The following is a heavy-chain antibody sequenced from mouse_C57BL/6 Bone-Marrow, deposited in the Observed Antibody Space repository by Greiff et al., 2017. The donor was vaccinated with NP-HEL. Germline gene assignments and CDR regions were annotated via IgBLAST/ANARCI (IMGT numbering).Heavy chain of an antibody. V-gene: IGHV1-26*01. D-gene: IGHD3-3*01. CDR1: GYTFTDYY. Sequence: VQLQQSGPELVKPGASVKISCKASGYTFTDYYMNWVKQSHGKSLEWIGDINPNNGGTSYNQKFKGKATLTVDKSSSTAYMELRSLTSEDSAVYYCARDSPVWGTGTTVTVSS. J-gene: IGHJ1*03. CDR2: INPNNGGT. CDR3: ARDSPV.